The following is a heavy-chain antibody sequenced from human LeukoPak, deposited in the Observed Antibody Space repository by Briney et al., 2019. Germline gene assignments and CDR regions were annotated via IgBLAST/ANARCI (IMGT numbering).Heavy chain of an antibody. CDR2: FDPEDGET. D-gene: IGHD5-24*01. Sequence: GASVKVSCKVSGYTLTELSMHRVRQAPGKGLEWMGGFDPEDGETIYAQKFQGRVTMTEDTSTDTAYMELSSLRSEDTAVYYCATPGGMATITGDAFDIWGQGTMVTVSS. V-gene: IGHV1-24*01. CDR1: GYTLTELS. CDR3: ATPGGMATITGDAFDI. J-gene: IGHJ3*02.